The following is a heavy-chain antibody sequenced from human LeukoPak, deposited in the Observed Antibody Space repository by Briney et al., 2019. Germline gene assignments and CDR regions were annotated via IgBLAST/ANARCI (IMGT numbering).Heavy chain of an antibody. CDR3: ARDFSTYHYFDY. CDR2: IKQDVSEK. Sequence: QPGRSLRLSCAASGFTFSSYWMSWVRQAPWKGLEWVANIKQDVSEKYYVDSVKGRFTISRDNAKNSLYLQMNSLRAEDTAVYYCARDFSTYHYFDYWGQGTRVTVSS. J-gene: IGHJ4*02. V-gene: IGHV3-7*05. CDR1: GFTFSSYW. D-gene: IGHD2-2*02.